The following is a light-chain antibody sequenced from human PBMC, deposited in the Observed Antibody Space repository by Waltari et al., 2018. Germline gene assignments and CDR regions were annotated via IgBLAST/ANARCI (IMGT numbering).Light chain of an antibody. CDR1: QSILSGSDNQNY. Sequence: DIVMTQSPDSLAVSLGERSPIHCRSSQSILSGSDNQNYLVWYQQKPGQPPKLLISWASTRESGVPDRFSGGGSGTDFSLTISSLQAEDVAVYYCQQCYSSPLTFGGGTKVEIK. J-gene: IGKJ4*01. CDR3: QQCYSSPLT. CDR2: WAS. V-gene: IGKV4-1*01.